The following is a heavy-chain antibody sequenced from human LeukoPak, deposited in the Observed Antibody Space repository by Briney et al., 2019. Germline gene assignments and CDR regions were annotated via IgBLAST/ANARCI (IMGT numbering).Heavy chain of an antibody. D-gene: IGHD3-22*01. V-gene: IGHV4-59*12. J-gene: IGHJ5*02. CDR3: ARDRRYYDSSGPLWFDP. CDR1: GGSINGYS. Sequence: PSETLSLTCSVSGGSINGYSWSWIRQPPGKGLEWIGYIYYSGDTNYNPSLKSRVSVSVDTSKKQFSLNLRSVTPEDTAVYYCARDRRYYDSSGPLWFDPWGQGTLVTVSS. CDR2: IYYSGDT.